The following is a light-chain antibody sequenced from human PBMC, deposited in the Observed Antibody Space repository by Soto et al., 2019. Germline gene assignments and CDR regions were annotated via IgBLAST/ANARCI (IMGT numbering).Light chain of an antibody. J-gene: IGKJ5*01. V-gene: IGKV3D-20*02. CDR2: GAS. CDR3: QQRGNWPIT. Sequence: EIVLTQSPGTLSLSPGERATLPCRASQSISGTYLAWYQQKPGQAPRLLIYGASTRATGIPDRFSGSGSGTDFTLTISRLEPEDFAVYYCQQRGNWPITFGQGTRLEI. CDR1: QSISGTY.